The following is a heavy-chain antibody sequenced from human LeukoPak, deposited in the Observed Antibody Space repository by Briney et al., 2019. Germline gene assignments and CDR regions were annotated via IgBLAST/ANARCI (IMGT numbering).Heavy chain of an antibody. Sequence: GGSLRLSCAASGFTFISYWMTWVRQAPGKGLEWVANIKQDGSEKYYVDSVKGRFTISRDNAKNSLYLQMNSLRAEDTAVYYCARADSSIAARLSRTSIFNYYYYMGVWGKGTTVTVSS. CDR1: GFTFISYW. V-gene: IGHV3-7*01. CDR3: ARADSSIAARLSRTSIFNYYYYMGV. CDR2: IKQDGSEK. J-gene: IGHJ6*03. D-gene: IGHD6-6*01.